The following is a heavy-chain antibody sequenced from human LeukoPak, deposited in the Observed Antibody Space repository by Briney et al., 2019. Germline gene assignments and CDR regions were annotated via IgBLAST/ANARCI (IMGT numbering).Heavy chain of an antibody. CDR2: INHSGST. CDR1: GGSFSGYY. V-gene: IGHV4-34*01. D-gene: IGHD5-24*01. J-gene: IGHJ4*02. Sequence: SETLSLTCAVYGGSFSGYYWSWIRQPPGKGLEWIGEINHSGSTNYNPSLKSRVTISVDTSKNQFSLKLSSVTAADTAVYYCARGRGSLVSWLHLGYYFDYWGQRTLATVSS. CDR3: ARGRGSLVSWLHLGYYFDY.